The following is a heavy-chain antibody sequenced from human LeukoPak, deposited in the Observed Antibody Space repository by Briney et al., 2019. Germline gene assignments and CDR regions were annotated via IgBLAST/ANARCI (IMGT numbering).Heavy chain of an antibody. J-gene: IGHJ4*02. CDR3: ARGYCVSSGCYTVDY. CDR2: IYQSGST. CDR1: GYSISSGYY. Sequence: SETLSLTCTVSGYSISSGYYWGWIRKTPGKGLEWIGNIYQSGSTYYNPSLKSRVTISVDTSKNQFSLKLSSVTAADTAVYYCARGYCVSSGCYTVDYWGQGTLVTVSS. V-gene: IGHV4-38-2*02. D-gene: IGHD2-2*01.